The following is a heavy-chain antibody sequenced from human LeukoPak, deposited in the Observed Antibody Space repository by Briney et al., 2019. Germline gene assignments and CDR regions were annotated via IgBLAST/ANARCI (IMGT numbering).Heavy chain of an antibody. CDR1: GFTFSSYA. CDR3: AKVMPPGRIRFYSYYMDV. J-gene: IGHJ6*03. D-gene: IGHD2-15*01. CDR2: ISGSGGST. Sequence: GGSLRLSCAASGFTFSSYAMSWVRQAPGKGLEWVSAISGSGGSTYYADSVKGRFTISRDNSKNTLSLQMNGLRVEDTAVYYCAKVMPPGRIRFYSYYMDVWGKGTTVTVS. V-gene: IGHV3-23*01.